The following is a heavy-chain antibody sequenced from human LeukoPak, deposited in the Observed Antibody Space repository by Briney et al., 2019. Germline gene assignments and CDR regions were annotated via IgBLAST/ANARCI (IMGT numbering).Heavy chain of an antibody. CDR3: AKGVAVAGPFDY. CDR2: ISGSGGST. V-gene: IGHV3-23*01. Sequence: PGASLRLSCAASGFTFSSYAMSRVRQAPGKGLEWVSAISGSGGSTYYADSVKGRFTISRDNSKNTLYLQMNSLRAEDTAVYYCAKGVAVAGPFDYWGQGTLVTVSS. J-gene: IGHJ4*02. CDR1: GFTFSSYA. D-gene: IGHD6-19*01.